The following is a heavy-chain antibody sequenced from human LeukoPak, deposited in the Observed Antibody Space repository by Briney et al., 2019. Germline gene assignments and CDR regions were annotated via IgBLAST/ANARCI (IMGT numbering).Heavy chain of an antibody. Sequence: GASVKVSCKASGYTFTNYGISWVRQAPGQGLEWMGWISVYNGNTNYAQKLQGRATMTTDTSTSTAYMELRSLRSDDTAVYYCARDTMVRGVIITLDAFDIWGQGTMVTVSS. CDR1: GYTFTNYG. V-gene: IGHV1-18*01. CDR2: ISVYNGNT. CDR3: ARDTMVRGVIITLDAFDI. J-gene: IGHJ3*02. D-gene: IGHD3-10*01.